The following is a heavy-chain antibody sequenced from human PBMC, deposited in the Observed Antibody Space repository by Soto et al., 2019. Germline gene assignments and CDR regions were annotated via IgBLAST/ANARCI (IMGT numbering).Heavy chain of an antibody. J-gene: IGHJ4*02. CDR3: ARGFNWNYAEGFDY. V-gene: IGHV4-59*01. D-gene: IGHD1-7*01. CDR1: GGSISSYY. Sequence: SETLSLTCTVSGGSISSYYLSWIRQPPGKGLECIGYIYYSGSTNYNPSLKSRVTISVDTSKNQFSLKLSSVTAADTAVYYCARGFNWNYAEGFDYWGQGTLVTVYS. CDR2: IYYSGST.